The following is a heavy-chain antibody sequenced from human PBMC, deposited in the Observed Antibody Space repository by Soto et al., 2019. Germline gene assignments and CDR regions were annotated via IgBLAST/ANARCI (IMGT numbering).Heavy chain of an antibody. Sequence: ASVKVSCKASGYTFTTYTIQWVRQAPGQRLEWMGWINAGNGETKYSQDFQGRVTITRDTSASTAYMELNSLRSEDTAVYYCARSTTSCYSLCWFDPWGQGTLVTVSS. D-gene: IGHD2-2*02. CDR1: GYTFTTYT. J-gene: IGHJ5*02. V-gene: IGHV1-3*01. CDR2: INAGNGET. CDR3: ARSTTSCYSLCWFDP.